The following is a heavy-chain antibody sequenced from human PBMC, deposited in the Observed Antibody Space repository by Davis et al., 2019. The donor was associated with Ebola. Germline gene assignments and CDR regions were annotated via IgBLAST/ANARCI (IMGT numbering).Heavy chain of an antibody. D-gene: IGHD5-18*01. J-gene: IGHJ4*02. CDR3: ATFVDTSSDY. Sequence: AASVKVSCKASGYTFTSYAMNWVRQAPGQGLEWMGWISAYNGNTNYAQKLQGRVTMTTDTSTSTAYMELSRLRSDDTAVYYCATFVDTSSDYWGQGTLVTVSS. CDR2: ISAYNGNT. CDR1: GYTFTSYA. V-gene: IGHV1-18*01.